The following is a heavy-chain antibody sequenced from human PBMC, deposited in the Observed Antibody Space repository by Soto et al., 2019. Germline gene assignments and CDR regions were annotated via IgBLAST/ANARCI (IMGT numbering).Heavy chain of an antibody. CDR3: ARGQRYCSSTNCYGYWFDP. J-gene: IGHJ5*02. V-gene: IGHV3-7*01. Sequence: EVQLVESGGGLVQPGGSLRLSCAASGFTFNSYWMSWVRQAPGKGPEWVANIRHAGGEKHYVDSEKGRFTISRDNVENSLYQQMNSLRAEDTAVYYCARGQRYCSSTNCYGYWFDPWGQGTMVTVSS. D-gene: IGHD2-2*01. CDR1: GFTFNSYW. CDR2: IRHAGGEK.